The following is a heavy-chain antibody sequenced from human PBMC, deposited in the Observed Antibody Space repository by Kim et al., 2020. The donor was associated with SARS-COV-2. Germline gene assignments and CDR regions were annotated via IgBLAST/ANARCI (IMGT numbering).Heavy chain of an antibody. CDR2: INTNTGNP. CDR3: ARDFQWHRRGGEFDP. J-gene: IGHJ5*02. V-gene: IGHV7-4-1*02. Sequence: ASVKVSCKASGYTFTSHAMNWVRQAPGQGLEWMGWINTNTGNPTYAQALTGRFVFSLDTSVSTAYLQISSLKAEDTAVYYCARDFQWHRRGGEFDPWGQGTLVTVSS. CDR1: GYTFTSHA. D-gene: IGHD3-10*01.